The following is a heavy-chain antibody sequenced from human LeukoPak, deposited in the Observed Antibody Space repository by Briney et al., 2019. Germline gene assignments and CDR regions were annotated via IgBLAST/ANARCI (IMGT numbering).Heavy chain of an antibody. V-gene: IGHV1-2*02. CDR2: ISPNSGDT. Sequence: ASVKVSCKASGYSFSGYYMHWVRQTPGHGLEWMGWISPNSGDTKFAQKFQGRVTMTRDTSIRTAYMELSRLTSDDTAMYYCARIRYPSHDSRGYFQHWYFDVWGRGTLVTVSS. D-gene: IGHD3-22*01. CDR3: ARIRYPSHDSRGYFQHWYFDV. J-gene: IGHJ2*01. CDR1: GYSFSGYY.